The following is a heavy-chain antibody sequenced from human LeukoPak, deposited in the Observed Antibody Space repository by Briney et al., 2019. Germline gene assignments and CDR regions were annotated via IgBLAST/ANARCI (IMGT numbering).Heavy chain of an antibody. CDR1: GGSFSGYY. D-gene: IGHD3-16*02. Sequence: SETLSLTCAVYGGSFSGYYWSWIRQPPGKGLEWIGEINHSGSTNYNPSLKSRVTISVDTSKNQFSLKLSSVTAADTAVYYCARGFAKNYVWGSYRYTGFDYWGQGTLVTVSS. V-gene: IGHV4-34*01. CDR2: INHSGST. CDR3: ARGFAKNYVWGSYRYTGFDY. J-gene: IGHJ4*02.